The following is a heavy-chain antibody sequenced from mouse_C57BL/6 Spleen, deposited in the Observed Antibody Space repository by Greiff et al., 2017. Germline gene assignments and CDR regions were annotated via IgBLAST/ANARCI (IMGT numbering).Heavy chain of an antibody. Sequence: VQLQQSGAELVRPGTSVKVSCKASGYAFTNYLIEWVKQRPGQGLEWIGVINPGSGGTNYNEKFKGKATLTADKSSSTAYMQLSSLTSEDSAVYFCARGDYGSPFDYWGQGTTLTVSS. D-gene: IGHD1-1*01. CDR3: ARGDYGSPFDY. V-gene: IGHV1-54*01. CDR2: INPGSGGT. CDR1: GYAFTNYL. J-gene: IGHJ2*01.